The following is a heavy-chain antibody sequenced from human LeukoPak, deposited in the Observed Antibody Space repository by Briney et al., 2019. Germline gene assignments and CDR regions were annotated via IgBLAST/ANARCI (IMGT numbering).Heavy chain of an antibody. D-gene: IGHD2/OR15-2a*01. Sequence: SETLSLTCVVSGGSISGSNYYWGWIRQPPGKGPEWTGSIYYSGSTYYKPSLKSRVSVSADTSKNKFSLKLSPVTAADTAVYYCASGRNLDAFEVWGQGTMVTVSS. J-gene: IGHJ3*01. V-gene: IGHV4-39*01. CDR2: IYYSGST. CDR3: ASGRNLDAFEV. CDR1: GGSISGSNYY.